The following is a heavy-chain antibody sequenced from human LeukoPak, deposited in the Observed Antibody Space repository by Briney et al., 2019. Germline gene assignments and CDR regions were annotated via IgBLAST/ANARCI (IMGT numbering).Heavy chain of an antibody. CDR3: ARDIAYDSSGYYSPHFDY. Sequence: GGSLRLSCVASGFTVSSNYMSWVRQAPGKGLEWVSVIYSGGSTYYADSVKGRFTISRDNSKNTLYLQMNSLRADDTAVYYCARDIAYDSSGYYSPHFDYWGQGTLVTVSS. CDR2: IYSGGST. V-gene: IGHV3-53*01. D-gene: IGHD3-22*01. CDR1: GFTVSSNY. J-gene: IGHJ4*02.